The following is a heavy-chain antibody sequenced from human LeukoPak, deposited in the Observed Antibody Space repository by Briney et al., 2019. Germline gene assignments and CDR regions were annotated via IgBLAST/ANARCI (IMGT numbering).Heavy chain of an antibody. D-gene: IGHD2-2*01. J-gene: IGHJ6*03. Sequence: GGSLRLSCAASGFAFHNYWMSWVRQAPGKGLEWVANIKVDGSEEYYVDSVKGRFTISRDNSKNTLYLQMNSLRAEDTAVYYCVYVGYCSSTSCQNYYMDVWGKGTTVTVSS. CDR3: VYVGYCSSTSCQNYYMDV. CDR2: IKVDGSEE. CDR1: GFAFHNYW. V-gene: IGHV3-7*03.